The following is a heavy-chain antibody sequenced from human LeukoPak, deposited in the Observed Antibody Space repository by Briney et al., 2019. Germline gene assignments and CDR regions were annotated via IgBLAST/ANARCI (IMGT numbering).Heavy chain of an antibody. Sequence: GGSLRLSCAASGFTFSSYGMHWVRQAPGKGLEWVAVISYDGSNKYYADSVKGRFTISRDNFKNTLYLQMNSLRAEDTAVYYCAKDYDIEAGTYFDYWGQGTLVTVSS. CDR2: ISYDGSNK. D-gene: IGHD3-9*01. CDR1: GFTFSSYG. V-gene: IGHV3-30*18. J-gene: IGHJ4*02. CDR3: AKDYDIEAGTYFDY.